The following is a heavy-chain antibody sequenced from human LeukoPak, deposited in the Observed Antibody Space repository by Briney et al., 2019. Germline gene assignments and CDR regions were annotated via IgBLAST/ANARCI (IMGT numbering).Heavy chain of an antibody. J-gene: IGHJ5*02. CDR2: INSDGSST. CDR3: ARGSDRVAVAGLNWFDP. Sequence: ETLSLTCTVSGGSISSYYWMHWVRQAPGKGLVWVSRINSDGSSTRYADSVKGRFTISRDNAKNTLYLQMNSLRAEDTAVYYCARGSDRVAVAGLNWFDPWGQGTLVTVSS. D-gene: IGHD6-19*01. CDR1: GGSISSYYW. V-gene: IGHV3-74*01.